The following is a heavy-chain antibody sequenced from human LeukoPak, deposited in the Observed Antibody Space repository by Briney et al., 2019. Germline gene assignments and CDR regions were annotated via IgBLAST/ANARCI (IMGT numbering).Heavy chain of an antibody. D-gene: IGHD1-14*01. CDR3: ARGGGGGNPFDY. V-gene: IGHV3-53*01. CDR1: GFTVSTNY. J-gene: IGHJ4*02. Sequence: GGSLRLSCAVSGFTVSTNYMTWVRQAPGKGLEWVSVIYSGGDTYYADSMKGRFTVSRDNSKNTLYLQMNSLRAEDTAVYYCARGGGGGNPFDYWGKGTLVTVSS. CDR2: IYSGGDT.